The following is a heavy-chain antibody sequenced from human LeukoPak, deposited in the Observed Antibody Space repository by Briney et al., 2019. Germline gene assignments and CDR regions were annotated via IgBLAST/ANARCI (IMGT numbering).Heavy chain of an antibody. J-gene: IGHJ5*02. Sequence: ASVKVACKVSGYTLTELSMHWVRQAPGKGHAWMGGFDPEDGETIYAQKFQGRVTMTRDTSTSTVYMELSRLRSEDTAVYYCARDMEGSGSPYNWFDPWGQGTLVTVSS. CDR3: ARDMEGSGSPYNWFDP. CDR2: FDPEDGET. V-gene: IGHV1-24*01. D-gene: IGHD3-10*01. CDR1: GYTLTELS.